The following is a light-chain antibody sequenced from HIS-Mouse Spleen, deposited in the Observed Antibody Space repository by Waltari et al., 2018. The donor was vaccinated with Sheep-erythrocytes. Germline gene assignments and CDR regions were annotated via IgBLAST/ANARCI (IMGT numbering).Light chain of an antibody. CDR2: EVS. Sequence: QSALTQPASVSGSPGQSITISCTGTSSDVGGYNYVSWYQQPPGKAPKLLIYEVSNRPSGGSNRFSGSKSGNTASLTISGLQAEDEADYYCSSYTSSSTQVFGGGTKLTVL. J-gene: IGLJ2*01. CDR3: SSYTSSSTQV. CDR1: SSDVGGYNY. V-gene: IGLV2-14*01.